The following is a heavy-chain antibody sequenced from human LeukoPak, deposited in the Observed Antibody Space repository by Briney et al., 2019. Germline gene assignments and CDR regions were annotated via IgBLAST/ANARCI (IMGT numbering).Heavy chain of an antibody. CDR2: ISSSSSYI. CDR1: GFTFSSYS. J-gene: IGHJ3*02. D-gene: IGHD2-2*01. Sequence: GGSLRLSCAASGFTFSSYSMNWVRQAPGKGLEWVSSISSSSSYIYYADSVKGRFTISRDNAKNSLYLQMNSLRAEDTAVYYCARDNPYQLSYGGAFDIWGQGTMVTVSS. CDR3: ARDNPYQLSYGGAFDI. V-gene: IGHV3-21*01.